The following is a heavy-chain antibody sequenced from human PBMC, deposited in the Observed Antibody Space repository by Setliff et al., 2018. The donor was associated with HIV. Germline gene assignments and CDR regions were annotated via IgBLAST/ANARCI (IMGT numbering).Heavy chain of an antibody. Sequence: ASVKVSCKASGYTFTSYYMHWVRQAPGQGLEWMGILNPSGGSTSYAQKFQGRVTMTMDTSTSTVYMELSSLRSEDTAVYYCATYHYYDSSAYFTDLYYLDYWGQGTLVTVSS. J-gene: IGHJ4*02. CDR3: ATYHYYDSSAYFTDLYYLDY. CDR2: LNPSGGST. CDR1: GYTFTSYY. D-gene: IGHD3-22*01. V-gene: IGHV1-46*01.